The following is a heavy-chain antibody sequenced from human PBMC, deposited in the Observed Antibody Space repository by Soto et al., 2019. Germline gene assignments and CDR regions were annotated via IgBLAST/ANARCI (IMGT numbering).Heavy chain of an antibody. Sequence: GESLKISCKGSGYNFIDYWIGWVRQMPGKGLEWMGVIYPGDSTTRYNPSFRGQVTISNDKSISTAYLLWSSLKASDTAIYYCARATSGLYSFDFWGQGTSVTVS. CDR1: GYNFIDYW. J-gene: IGHJ3*01. D-gene: IGHD3-10*01. V-gene: IGHV5-51*01. CDR3: ARATSGLYSFDF. CDR2: IYPGDSTT.